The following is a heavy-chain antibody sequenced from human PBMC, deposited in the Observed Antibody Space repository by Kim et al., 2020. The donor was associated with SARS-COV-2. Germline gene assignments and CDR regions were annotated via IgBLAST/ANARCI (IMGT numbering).Heavy chain of an antibody. V-gene: IGHV3-7*01. D-gene: IGHD3-10*01. CDR2: IKQDGSEK. CDR1: GFTFSDYW. CDR3: TTLSPSYGMDV. J-gene: IGHJ6*02. Sequence: GGSLRLSCAASGFTFSDYWMSWVRQAPGKGLEWVANIKQDGSEKYYVDSVKGRFIISIDNAKNSLYLQMNSLRAEDTAVYYCTTLSPSYGMDVWGQGTTV.